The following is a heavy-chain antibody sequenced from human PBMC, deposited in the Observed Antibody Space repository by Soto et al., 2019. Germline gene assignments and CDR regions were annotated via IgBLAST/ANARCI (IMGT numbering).Heavy chain of an antibody. V-gene: IGHV4-59*01. D-gene: IGHD3-10*01. CDR1: GGSISSYY. CDR2: IYYSGST. J-gene: IGHJ3*02. CDR3: ARVPRGVRAFDI. Sequence: QVQLQESGPGLVKPSETLSLTCTVSGGSISSYYWSWIRQPPGKGLEWIGYIYYSGSTNYNPSLKSRVTISVDTSKNQFSLKLSSVTAADTAVYYCARVPRGVRAFDIWGQGTMVTVSS.